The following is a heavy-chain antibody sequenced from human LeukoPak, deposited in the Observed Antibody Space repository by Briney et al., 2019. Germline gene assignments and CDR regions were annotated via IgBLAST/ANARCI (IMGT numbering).Heavy chain of an antibody. J-gene: IGHJ4*02. CDR2: IHSGGST. CDR1: GFTVSSNY. V-gene: IGHV3-53*01. D-gene: IGHD5-18*01. CDR3: ARCTAMVYDY. Sequence: GGSLRLSCAASGFTVSSNYMSWVRQAPGKGLEWVSVIHSGGSTYYADSVKGRFTISRDNSKNTLYLQMNSLRAEDTAVYYCARCTAMVYDYWGQGTLVTVSS.